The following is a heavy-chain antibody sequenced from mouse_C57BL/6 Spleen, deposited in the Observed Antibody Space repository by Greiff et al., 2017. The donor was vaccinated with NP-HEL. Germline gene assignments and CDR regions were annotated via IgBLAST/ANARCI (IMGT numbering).Heavy chain of an antibody. Sequence: EVKLMESAGGLVQPGSSMKLSCTASGFTFSDYYMAWVRQVPEKGLEWVANINYDGSSTYYLDSLKSRFIISRDNAKNILYLQMSSLKSEDTATYYCAREWYYGSSYWYFDVWGTGTTVTVSS. J-gene: IGHJ1*03. D-gene: IGHD1-1*01. V-gene: IGHV5-16*01. CDR2: INYDGSST. CDR3: AREWYYGSSYWYFDV. CDR1: GFTFSDYY.